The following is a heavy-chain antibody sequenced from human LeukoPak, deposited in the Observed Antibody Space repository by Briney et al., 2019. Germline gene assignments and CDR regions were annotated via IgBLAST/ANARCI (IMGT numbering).Heavy chain of an antibody. Sequence: SETLSLTCTVSGGSISSYYWSWIRQPPGKGLEWIGYIYYSGSTNYNPSLKSRVTISVDTSKNQFSLKLSSVTAADTAVYHCARGGLVVVVAATQDLDYYGMDVWGQGTTVTVSS. D-gene: IGHD2-15*01. CDR3: ARGGLVVVVAATQDLDYYGMDV. V-gene: IGHV4-59*12. CDR2: IYYSGST. J-gene: IGHJ6*02. CDR1: GGSISSYY.